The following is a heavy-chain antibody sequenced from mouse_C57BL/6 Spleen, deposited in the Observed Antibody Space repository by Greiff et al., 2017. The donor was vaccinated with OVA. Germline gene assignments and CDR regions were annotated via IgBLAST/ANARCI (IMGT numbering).Heavy chain of an antibody. CDR3: ADGGSLMDY. CDR2: INPNYGTT. D-gene: IGHD2-3*01. Sequence: VQLQQSGPELVKPGASVKISCKASGYSFTDYNMNWVKQSNGQSLEWIGVINPNYGTTSYNQKFKGKATVTVDQSSSTAYMQLNSLTSEDSACYYSADGGSLMDYWGQGTSVTVSS. CDR1: GYSFTDYN. V-gene: IGHV1-39*01. J-gene: IGHJ4*01.